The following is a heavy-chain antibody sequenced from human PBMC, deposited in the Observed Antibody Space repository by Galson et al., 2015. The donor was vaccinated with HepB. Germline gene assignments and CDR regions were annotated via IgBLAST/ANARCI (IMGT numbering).Heavy chain of an antibody. V-gene: IGHV1-2*02. D-gene: IGHD4-23*01. Sequence: SVKVSCKASGYTFTSYAMHWVRQAPGQRLEWMGWINPNSGGTNYAQKFQGRVTMTRDTSISTAYMELSRLRSDDTAVYYCARDPDYGGNSRWAFDIWGQGTMVTVSS. CDR3: ARDPDYGGNSRWAFDI. CDR2: INPNSGGT. J-gene: IGHJ3*02. CDR1: GYTFTSYA.